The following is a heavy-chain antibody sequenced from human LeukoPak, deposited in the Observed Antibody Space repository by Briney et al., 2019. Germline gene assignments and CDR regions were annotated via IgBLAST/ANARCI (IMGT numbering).Heavy chain of an antibody. CDR1: GFTFRTAY. J-gene: IGHJ4*02. D-gene: IGHD2-21*01. CDR2: IKSIPGGGTT. CDR3: ATDNDDCGADGDFDY. Sequence: PGGSLRLSCAASGFTFRTAYMSWVRQAPGKGLEWVGLIKSIPGGGTTDYNGPLRGRFTISRDDSRDTVYLQMNDLRTEDTAVYYCATDNDDCGADGDFDYWGEGTLVTVSS. V-gene: IGHV3-15*01.